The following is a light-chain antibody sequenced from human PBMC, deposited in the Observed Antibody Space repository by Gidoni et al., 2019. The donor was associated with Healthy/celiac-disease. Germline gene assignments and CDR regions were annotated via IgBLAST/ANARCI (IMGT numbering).Light chain of an antibody. J-gene: IGKJ4*01. Sequence: DIVMTQSTDSLAVSLGEGATINCKSSQSVLYSSNNKNYLAWYQQKPGQPPKLLIYWASTRESGVPDRFSGSGSGTDFTLTISSLQAEDVAVYYCQQYYSTPLTFGGGTKVEIK. V-gene: IGKV4-1*01. CDR2: WAS. CDR3: QQYYSTPLT. CDR1: QSVLYSSNNKNY.